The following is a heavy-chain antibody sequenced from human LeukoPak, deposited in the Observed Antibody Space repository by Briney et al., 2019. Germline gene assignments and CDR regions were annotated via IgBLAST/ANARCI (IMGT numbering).Heavy chain of an antibody. CDR2: ISYDGSNK. J-gene: IGHJ4*02. CDR1: GFTFSSYA. V-gene: IGHV3-30-3*01. Sequence: PGRSLRLSCAASGFTFSSYAMHWVRQAPGKGLEWVAVISYDGSNKYYADSVKGRFTISRDNSKNTLYLQMNSLRADDTAVYYCARVVSSGWYSFDYWGQGTLLTVSS. D-gene: IGHD6-19*01. CDR3: ARVVSSGWYSFDY.